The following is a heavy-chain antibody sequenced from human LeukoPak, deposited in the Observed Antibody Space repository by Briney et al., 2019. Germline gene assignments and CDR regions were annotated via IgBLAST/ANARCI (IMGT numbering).Heavy chain of an antibody. CDR2: MNPNSGNT. CDR1: GYTFTSYD. D-gene: IGHD3-22*01. Sequence: ASVKVSCKASGYTFTSYDINWVRQATGQRLEWMGWMNPNSGNTGYAQKFQGRVTMTRNTSISTAYMELSSLRSEDTAVYYCARGLGYYDSSGYYYVLDYWGQGTLVTASS. J-gene: IGHJ4*02. V-gene: IGHV1-8*01. CDR3: ARGLGYYDSSGYYYVLDY.